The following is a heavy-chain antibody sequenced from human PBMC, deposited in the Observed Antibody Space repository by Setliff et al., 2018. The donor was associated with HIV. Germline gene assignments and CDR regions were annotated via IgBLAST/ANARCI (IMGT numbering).Heavy chain of an antibody. CDR2: ISAYNGNT. CDR3: AREIGDYCDSSGYYPPTDYYYGMDV. J-gene: IGHJ6*02. D-gene: IGHD3-22*01. V-gene: IGHV1-18*01. Sequence: ASVKVSCKASGYTFTSYDISWVRQAPGQGLEWMGWISAYNGNTNYAQKLQGRVTMTTDTSTSTAYMELRSLRSDDTAVYYCAREIGDYCDSSGYYPPTDYYYGMDVWGQGTTVTVSS. CDR1: GYTFTSYD.